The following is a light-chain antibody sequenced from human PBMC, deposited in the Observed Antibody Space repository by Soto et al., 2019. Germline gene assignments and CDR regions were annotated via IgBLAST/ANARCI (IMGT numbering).Light chain of an antibody. CDR1: QGISYY. CDR2: AAS. Sequence: DIQMTQSPSSLSASVGDRVTITCRASQGISYYLAWYQQKPGKVPKLLIYAASTLQSGVPSRFSGSGSGTDFPLTISHLQPEDVANYYCQKYNSAPLTFGGGTNVEIK. V-gene: IGKV1-27*01. CDR3: QKYNSAPLT. J-gene: IGKJ4*01.